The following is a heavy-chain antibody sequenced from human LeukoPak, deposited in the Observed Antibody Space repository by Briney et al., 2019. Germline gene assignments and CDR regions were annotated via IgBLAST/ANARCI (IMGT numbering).Heavy chain of an antibody. Sequence: PSETLSLTCTVSGGSLSSYYWSWIRQPAGKGLEWIGRIYTSGSTNYNPSLKSRVTMSVDTSKNQFSLKLSSVPAADTAVYYCARDVYSSGWYEYFQQWGQGTLVTVSS. CDR2: IYTSGST. CDR3: ARDVYSSGWYEYFQQ. CDR1: GGSLSSYY. D-gene: IGHD6-19*01. J-gene: IGHJ1*01. V-gene: IGHV4-4*07.